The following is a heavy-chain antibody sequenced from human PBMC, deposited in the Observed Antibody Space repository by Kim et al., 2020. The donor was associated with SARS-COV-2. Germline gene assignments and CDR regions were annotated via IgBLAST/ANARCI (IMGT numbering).Heavy chain of an antibody. CDR1: GGSISSYY. D-gene: IGHD3-3*01. Sequence: SETLSLTCTVSGGSISSYYWSWILQPPGKGLEWIGYIYYSGSTNYNPSLKSRVTISVDTSKNQFSLKLSSVSAADTAVYYCARDPTYYDFWSGYYDYWGQGTLVTVSS. V-gene: IGHV4-59*01. CDR3: ARDPTYYDFWSGYYDY. CDR2: IYYSGST. J-gene: IGHJ4*02.